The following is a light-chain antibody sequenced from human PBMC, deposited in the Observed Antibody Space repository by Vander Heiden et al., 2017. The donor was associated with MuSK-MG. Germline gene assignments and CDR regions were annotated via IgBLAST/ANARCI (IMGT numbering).Light chain of an antibody. CDR1: QSLLHSNGYNY. V-gene: IGKV2-28*01. Sequence: IVMTQSPLSLPVTPGEPASISCRSSQSLLHSNGYNYLDWYLQKPGQSPQLRSYLGSNRASGVPDRVSGSGSGTDVTLKISRVEAEDVGVYDCMQALQTPYTFGQGTKLEIK. CDR3: MQALQTPYT. CDR2: LGS. J-gene: IGKJ2*01.